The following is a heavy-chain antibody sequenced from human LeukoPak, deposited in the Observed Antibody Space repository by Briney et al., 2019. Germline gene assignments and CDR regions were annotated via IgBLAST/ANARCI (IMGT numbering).Heavy chain of an antibody. CDR3: AKGSSGWWVDNWFDP. V-gene: IGHV3-9*01. J-gene: IGHJ5*02. Sequence: GGSLRLSCAASGFTFDDYAMHWVRQAAGEGLEWVSGISWNSGSIDYADSVKGRFTISRDNAKNSLYLQMYSLRAEDTALYYCAKGSSGWWVDNWFDPWGQGALVTASS. CDR1: GFTFDDYA. D-gene: IGHD6-19*01. CDR2: ISWNSGSI.